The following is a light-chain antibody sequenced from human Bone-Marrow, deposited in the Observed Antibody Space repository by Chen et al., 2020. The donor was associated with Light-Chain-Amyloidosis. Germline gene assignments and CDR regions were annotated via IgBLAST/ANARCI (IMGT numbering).Light chain of an antibody. CDR2: DDS. Sequence: QSALTQPASVSGSPGQSITISCTGTSSDVGSYNLVSWYQQHPGNVPNLMIYDDSKRPSGVSDLFSGSKAGNTASLTISGLQAEDEADYYCSSYAGGTTFVIFGGGTKLTVL. J-gene: IGLJ2*01. CDR1: SSDVGSYNL. V-gene: IGLV2-23*02. CDR3: SSYAGGTTFVI.